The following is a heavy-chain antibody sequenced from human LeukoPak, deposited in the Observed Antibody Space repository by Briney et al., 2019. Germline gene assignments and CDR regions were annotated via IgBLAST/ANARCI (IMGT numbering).Heavy chain of an antibody. J-gene: IGHJ6*02. Sequence: GASVKVSCKASGYTFTSYYMHWVRQPPGQGLEWMGIINPSGGSTSYAQKFQGRVTMTRDTSTSTVYMELSSLRSEDTAVYYCARVPYSSGWYPGTGYYYYYGMDVWGQGTTVTVSS. CDR3: ARVPYSSGWYPGTGYYYYYGMDV. CDR2: INPSGGST. CDR1: GYTFTSYY. V-gene: IGHV1-46*01. D-gene: IGHD6-19*01.